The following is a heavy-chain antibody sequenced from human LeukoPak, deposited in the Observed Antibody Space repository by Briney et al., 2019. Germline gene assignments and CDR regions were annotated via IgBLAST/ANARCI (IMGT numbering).Heavy chain of an antibody. Sequence: SETLSLTCTVSGDSISSYSWSWIRQPAGKGLEWIGRMYTSGSTNSNPSLKSRVTMSVDTSKNQFSLKLSSVTAADTAVYYCARDYEGWRKTDVFDIWGQGTMVTVSS. CDR2: MYTSGST. CDR3: ARDYEGWRKTDVFDI. J-gene: IGHJ3*02. CDR1: GDSISSYS. V-gene: IGHV4-4*07. D-gene: IGHD3-16*01.